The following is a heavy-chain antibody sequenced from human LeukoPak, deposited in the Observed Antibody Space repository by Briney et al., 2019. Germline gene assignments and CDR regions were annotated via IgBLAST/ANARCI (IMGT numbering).Heavy chain of an antibody. D-gene: IGHD2-15*01. J-gene: IGHJ4*02. V-gene: IGHV3-23*01. Sequence: AGGSLRLSCATSGFSFSSYAMSWVRQAPGKGLEWVPAMSSSDDGRYYAASVRGRFTISRDTSRSTLYLQMNSLRAEDAAVYYCAKAPVTSCRGAFCYPFDYWGQGTLVTVSS. CDR3: AKAPVTSCRGAFCYPFDY. CDR2: MSSSDDGR. CDR1: GFSFSSYA.